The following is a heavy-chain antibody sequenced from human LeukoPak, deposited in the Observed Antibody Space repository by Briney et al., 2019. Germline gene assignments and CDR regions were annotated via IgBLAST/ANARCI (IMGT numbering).Heavy chain of an antibody. J-gene: IGHJ4*02. CDR1: GFSFISYG. D-gene: IGHD4-17*01. CDR2: ISDDGRNK. V-gene: IGHV3-30*18. Sequence: PGGSLRLSCAASGFSFISYGMHWVRQAPGKGLEWVGVISDDGRNKKYADSVKGRFTISRDNSKDILYLQMNSLGDEDTAVYYCAKRPSDYGDYVTYFDYWGQGTLVTVSS. CDR3: AKRPSDYGDYVTYFDY.